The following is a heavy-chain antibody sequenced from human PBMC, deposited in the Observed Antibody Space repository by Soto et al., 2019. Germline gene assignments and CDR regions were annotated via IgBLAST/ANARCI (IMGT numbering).Heavy chain of an antibody. CDR2: IDSAGSST. CDR3: ARGRPYGMDV. V-gene: IGHV3-74*01. J-gene: IGHJ6*02. CDR1: GFTFCSYW. Sequence: EVQLVESGGGLVQPGGSLRVSCAASGFTFCSYWTNWVRQAPGKGLVWVSSIDSAGSSTTYADYVKGRVTTSRDNSKNPLYLQMSSLRVEDTAVYYCARGRPYGMDVWCQGTTVTVYS.